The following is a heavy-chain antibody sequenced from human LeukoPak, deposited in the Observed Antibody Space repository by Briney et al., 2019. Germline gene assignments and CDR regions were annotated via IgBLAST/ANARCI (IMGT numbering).Heavy chain of an antibody. J-gene: IGHJ3*02. V-gene: IGHV4-61*02. CDR2: IYTSGST. CDR3: ARLHLFTMPFGRAFDI. CDR1: GGSISSGSYY. D-gene: IGHD3-10*01. Sequence: SETLSLTCTVSGGSISSGSYYWSWIRQPAGKGLEWIGRIYTSGSTNYNPSLKSRVTISADTSKNQFSLKLSSVTAADTAVYYCARLHLFTMPFGRAFDIWGQGTMVTVSS.